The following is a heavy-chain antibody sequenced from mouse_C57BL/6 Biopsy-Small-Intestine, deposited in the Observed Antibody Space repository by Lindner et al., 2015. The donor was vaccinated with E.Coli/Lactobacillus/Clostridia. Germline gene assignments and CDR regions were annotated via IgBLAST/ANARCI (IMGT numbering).Heavy chain of an antibody. CDR3: ARRGQLRLLWFAY. CDR1: GFNIKDDY. D-gene: IGHD3-2*02. CDR2: IYPRDGST. J-gene: IGHJ3*01. V-gene: IGHV1-85*01. Sequence: VQLQESGAELVRPGASVKLSCTASGFNIKDDYMHWVKQRPGQGLEWIGWIYPRDGSTKYNEKFKGKATLTADKSSSTVYMELRSLTSEDSAVYFCARRGQLRLLWFAYWGQGTLVTVSA.